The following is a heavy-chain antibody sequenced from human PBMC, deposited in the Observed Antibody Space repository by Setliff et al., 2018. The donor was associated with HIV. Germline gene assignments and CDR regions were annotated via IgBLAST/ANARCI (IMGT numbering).Heavy chain of an antibody. CDR1: GYMFTDYY. CDR3: AKSRTIYGEVIIQWAYMDV. Sequence: ASVKVSCKASGYMFTDYYIHWVRQAPGQGLEWMGWINPNSDVANYAQKFQGRVTMTRDTSINTIYLQMNSLRTEDTAVYYCAKSRTIYGEVIIQWAYMDVWGQGTTVTVSS. CDR2: INPNSDVA. V-gene: IGHV1-2*02. J-gene: IGHJ6*02. D-gene: IGHD3-3*01.